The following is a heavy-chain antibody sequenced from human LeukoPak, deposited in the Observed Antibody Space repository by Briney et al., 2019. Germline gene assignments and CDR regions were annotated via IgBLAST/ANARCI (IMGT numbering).Heavy chain of an antibody. D-gene: IGHD3-16*01. CDR1: GFTFSNYW. V-gene: IGHV3-7*01. Sequence: GGSLRLSCAASGFTFSNYWMTWVRQAPGKGLEWVASIKQDGSEKYYVDSVRGRFTISRDNAKNSLYLQMNSLRAEDSVVYYCVRGGGSPDYWGQGTLVTVSS. J-gene: IGHJ4*02. CDR3: VRGGGSPDY. CDR2: IKQDGSEK.